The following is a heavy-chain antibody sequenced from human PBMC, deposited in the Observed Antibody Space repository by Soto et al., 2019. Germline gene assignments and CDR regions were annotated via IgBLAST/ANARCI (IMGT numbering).Heavy chain of an antibody. CDR3: ARTGEGITIFGVVARAQDY. V-gene: IGHV1-18*01. D-gene: IGHD3-3*01. CDR2: ISAYNGNT. CDR1: GYTFTSYG. J-gene: IGHJ4*02. Sequence: QVQLVQSGAEVKKPGASVKVSCKASGYTFTSYGISWVRQAPGQGLEWMGWISAYNGNTNYAQKRQGRVTMTTDTSTSTAYMELRSLRSDDTAVYYCARTGEGITIFGVVARAQDYWGQGTLVTVSS.